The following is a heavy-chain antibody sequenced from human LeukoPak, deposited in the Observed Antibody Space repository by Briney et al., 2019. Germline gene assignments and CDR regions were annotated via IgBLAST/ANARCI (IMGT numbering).Heavy chain of an antibody. CDR3: ATADSGSYYSGLDY. J-gene: IGHJ4*02. V-gene: IGHV3-66*01. Sequence: GGSLRLSCAASGFTVSSNYMSWVRQAPGKGLEWVSVVYSGGSTHYADSVKGRFTISRDNSKNTLYLHMNSLRAEDTAVYYCATADSGSYYSGLDYWGQGTLVTVSS. CDR1: GFTVSSNY. D-gene: IGHD1-26*01. CDR2: VYSGGST.